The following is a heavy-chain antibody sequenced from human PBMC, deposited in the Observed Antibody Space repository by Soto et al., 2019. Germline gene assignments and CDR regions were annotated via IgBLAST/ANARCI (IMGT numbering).Heavy chain of an antibody. CDR3: ARPANTVADHFDL. Sequence: ASVKVSCKASGYSFTSYGIAWVRQVPGQGPEWMGWISPYNGRTNYAQNVQGQVTISADQSINTAYLQWDSLKASDTAIYYCARPANTVADHFDLWGQGTPVTVSS. V-gene: IGHV1-18*01. CDR2: ISPYNGRT. D-gene: IGHD4-17*01. J-gene: IGHJ4*02. CDR1: GYSFTSYG.